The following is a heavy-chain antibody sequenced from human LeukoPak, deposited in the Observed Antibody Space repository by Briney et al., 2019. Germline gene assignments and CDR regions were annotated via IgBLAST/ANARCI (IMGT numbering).Heavy chain of an antibody. J-gene: IGHJ4*02. V-gene: IGHV1-2*02. Sequence: ASVRVSCRASGYTFTDYYIHWVRQAPGQGLEWMGWINPNSDYTFYAQKFQGRVTLTRDTSISTVYMELTTLTSDDTALYYCAVAPGDYWGQGTLVSVSA. CDR2: INPNSDYT. CDR3: AVAPGDY. CDR1: GYTFTDYY. D-gene: IGHD2-21*01.